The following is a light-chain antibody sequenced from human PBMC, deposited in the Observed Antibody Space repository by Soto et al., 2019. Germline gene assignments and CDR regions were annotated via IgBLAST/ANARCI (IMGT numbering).Light chain of an antibody. V-gene: IGLV2-14*01. CDR3: SSYTSSNTLEV. J-gene: IGLJ1*01. CDR1: SRDVGGSNY. Sequence: QSALSQPSSVSGSPGQSLTISCTGTSRDVGGSNYVSWYQHHPHRAPKLLIYEVNYRPSGISSRFSGSKSGNTASLTISGLQAEDEADYYCSSYTSSNTLEVFGVGTKVTVL. CDR2: EVN.